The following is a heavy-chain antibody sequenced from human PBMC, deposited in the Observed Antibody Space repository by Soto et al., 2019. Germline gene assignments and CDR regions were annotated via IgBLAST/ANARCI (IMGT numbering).Heavy chain of an antibody. D-gene: IGHD3-9*01. CDR3: ARGVGSSPPRY. CDR1: GCSISVYY. Sequence: PSETLALPCPISGCSISVYYWNWIRQSPRQGLEWIGYVYDNGRPYYSPSLKSRVTISADTSKNQISLKLTSATAADTAVYYCARGVGSSPPRYWGRGTLVTVSS. J-gene: IGHJ4*02. CDR2: VYDNGRP. V-gene: IGHV4-59*01.